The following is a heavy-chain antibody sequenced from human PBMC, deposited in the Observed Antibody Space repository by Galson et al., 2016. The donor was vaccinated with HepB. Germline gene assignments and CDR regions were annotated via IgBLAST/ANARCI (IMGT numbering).Heavy chain of an antibody. Sequence: TLSLTCTVSGGSISSGDYYWGWIRQPAGKGLEWIGRIYTTGSTNYNPSLKSRVTISVDTSKNQFSLKLSSVTAADTAVYYCARERVVPAPMGYYFDYWGQGTLVTVSS. J-gene: IGHJ4*02. CDR1: GGSISSGDYY. CDR2: IYTTGST. V-gene: IGHV4-61*02. D-gene: IGHD2-2*01. CDR3: ARERVVPAPMGYYFDY.